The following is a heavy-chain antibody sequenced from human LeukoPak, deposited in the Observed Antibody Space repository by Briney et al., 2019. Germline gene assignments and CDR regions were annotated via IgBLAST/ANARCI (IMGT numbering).Heavy chain of an antibody. V-gene: IGHV4-34*01. Sequence: SETLSVTCAVSGVSFNDYYWSWVRQTPGKGLEWIGEINHSGYTNDSPSLKSRVTLSIDTSRKQFSLNLRSVTVADTGIYYCTRMTAGHDYWGQGTLVTVSS. CDR3: TRMTAGHDY. J-gene: IGHJ4*02. CDR1: GVSFNDYY. CDR2: INHSGYT. D-gene: IGHD2-21*02.